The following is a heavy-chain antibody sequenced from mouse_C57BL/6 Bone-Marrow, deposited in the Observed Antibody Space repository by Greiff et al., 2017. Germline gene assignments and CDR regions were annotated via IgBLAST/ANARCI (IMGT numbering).Heavy chain of an antibody. CDR2: IHPNSGST. V-gene: IGHV1-64*01. D-gene: IGHD1-1*01. J-gene: IGHJ4*01. CDR1: GYTFTSYW. CDR3: ASSTVVATNAMDY. Sequence: VKLQQPGAELVKPGASVKLSCKASGYTFTSYWMHWVKQRPGQGLEWIGMIHPNSGSTNYNEKFKSKATLTVDKSSSTAYMQLSSLTSEDSAVYYCASSTVVATNAMDYWGQGTSVTVSS.